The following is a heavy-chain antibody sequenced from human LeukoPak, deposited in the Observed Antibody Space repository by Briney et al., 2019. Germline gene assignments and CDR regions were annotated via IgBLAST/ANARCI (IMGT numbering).Heavy chain of an antibody. V-gene: IGHV3-48*03. CDR3: ARGGYCTSSICYSLNAFDI. D-gene: IGHD2-2*01. CDR1: GFTFSSYE. Sequence: GGSLRLSCAASGFTFSSYEMNWVRQAPGKGLECVSYISSSGTTIYYADSVKGRFTISRDNAKNSLYLQMNSLRAEDTAVYYCARGGYCTSSICYSLNAFDIWGQGTMFTVSS. CDR2: ISSSGTTI. J-gene: IGHJ3*02.